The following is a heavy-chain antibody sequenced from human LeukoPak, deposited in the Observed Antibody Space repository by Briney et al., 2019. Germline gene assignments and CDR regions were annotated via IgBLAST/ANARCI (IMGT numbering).Heavy chain of an antibody. D-gene: IGHD3-3*01. CDR1: GGAISSFY. CDR2: IYYSGST. J-gene: IGHJ6*03. V-gene: IGHV4-59*01. CDR3: ARGILEWLPTHYYYYYMDV. Sequence: SETPSLTCTVSGGAISSFYWSWIRQPPGKGLEWIGYIYYSGSTNYNPPLRSRVTISVDTSKNQFSLKLSSVTEADTAVYYCARGILEWLPTHYYYYYMDVWGKGTTVTVSS.